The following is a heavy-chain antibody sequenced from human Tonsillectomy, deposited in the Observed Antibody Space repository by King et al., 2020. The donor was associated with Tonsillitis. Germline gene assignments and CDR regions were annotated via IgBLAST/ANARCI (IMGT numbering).Heavy chain of an antibody. V-gene: IGHV3-7*03. CDR3: VRDKVEGATTLDF. Sequence: VQLVESGGGLVQPGGSLRLSCAASGFTFGTYWMSWVRQAPGTGLEWVANIKQEGSAVYYVDSVKGRFTISRDNPKDSLYLQMNSLRAEDTAVYYCVRDKVEGATTLDFWGQGTLVTVSS. CDR1: GFTFGTYW. D-gene: IGHD1-26*01. J-gene: IGHJ4*02. CDR2: IKQEGSAV.